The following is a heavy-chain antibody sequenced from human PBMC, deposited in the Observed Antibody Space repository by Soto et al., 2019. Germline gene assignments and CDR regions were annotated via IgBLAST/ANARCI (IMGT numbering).Heavy chain of an antibody. V-gene: IGHV4-31*03. J-gene: IGHJ5*02. CDR2: SSYSGST. Sequence: QVQLQESGPGLVKPSQTLSLTCTVSGGSISSGGYYWSWIRQHPGKGLEWIGYSSYSGSTYYNPALTSRVTIPVHTSKNHFSLKLSSVTAADTAVYYCARTGQHPSNWFDPWGQGTLVTVSS. D-gene: IGHD6-13*01. CDR1: GGSISSGGYY. CDR3: ARTGQHPSNWFDP.